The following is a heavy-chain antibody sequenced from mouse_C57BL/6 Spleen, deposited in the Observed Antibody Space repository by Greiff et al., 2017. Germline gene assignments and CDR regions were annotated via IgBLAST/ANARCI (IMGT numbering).Heavy chain of an antibody. CDR2: IDPSDSAT. V-gene: IGHV1-52*01. Sequence: VQLQQPGAELVRPGSSVKLSCKASGYTFTSYWMHWVKQRPIQGLEWIGNIDPSDSATHYNQKFKDKATLTVDKSSSTAYMQLSSLTSEDSAVYYCARKRVYYGNYDYWGQGTTLTVSS. CDR1: GYTFTSYW. J-gene: IGHJ2*01. D-gene: IGHD2-1*01. CDR3: ARKRVYYGNYDY.